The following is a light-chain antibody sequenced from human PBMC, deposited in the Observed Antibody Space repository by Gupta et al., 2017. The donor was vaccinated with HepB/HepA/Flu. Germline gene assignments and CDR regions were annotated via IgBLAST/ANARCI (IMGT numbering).Light chain of an antibody. CDR3: QVWDSSTAV. CDR1: NLGHKY. Sequence: SYELTQPPSGSVSPGPTATITCSGDNLGHKYVSWYQQKAGQSPVVVIYQDTKRPSEIPERFSGSNSGNTATLTISGTQVMDEADYYCQVWDSSTAVFGGGTKLSVL. CDR2: QDT. J-gene: IGLJ3*02. V-gene: IGLV3-1*01.